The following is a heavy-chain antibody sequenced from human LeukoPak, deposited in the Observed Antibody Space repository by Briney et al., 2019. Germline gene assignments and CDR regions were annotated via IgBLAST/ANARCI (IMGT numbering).Heavy chain of an antibody. J-gene: IGHJ4*02. CDR1: GFTFSNYG. D-gene: IGHD1-14*01. V-gene: IGHV3-30*02. CDR2: IRYDGNNK. Sequence: TGGSLRLSCGASGFTFSNYGMLWVRQAPGKGLEWVAFIRYDGNNKLYADSVKGRFTISRDNSKNTLYLHINSLRAEDTAVYYCAKDNPLDYWGQGTLVIVSS. CDR3: AKDNPLDY.